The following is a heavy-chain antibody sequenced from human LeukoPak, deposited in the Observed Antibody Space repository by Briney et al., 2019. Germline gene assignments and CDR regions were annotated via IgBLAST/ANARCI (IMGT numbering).Heavy chain of an antibody. V-gene: IGHV1-69*04. Sequence: ASVKVSCKASGGTFSSYAISWVRQAPGQGLEWMGRIIPILDIPNYAQKFQGRVTITADKSTSTAYMELSSLRSEDTAVYYCARVSVSVMEFDPWGQGTLVTVSS. D-gene: IGHD3-16*02. CDR2: IIPILDIP. CDR1: GGTFSSYA. CDR3: ARVSVSVMEFDP. J-gene: IGHJ5*02.